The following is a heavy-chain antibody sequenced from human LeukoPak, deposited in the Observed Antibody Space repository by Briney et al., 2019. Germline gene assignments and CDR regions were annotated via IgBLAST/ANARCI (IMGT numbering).Heavy chain of an antibody. CDR1: GFSFSNSG. D-gene: IGHD3-10*01. CDR2: IWFGEGSQ. Sequence: GGSLRLSCAASGFSFSNSGMHWVRQAPGKGLEWVAGIWFGEGSQYYADSVKGRFIISRDNSKNTLFLEMNSLRAEDTAVYFCAKGGRDTSHYYFDCWGQGTQVTVSS. V-gene: IGHV3-30*02. J-gene: IGHJ4*02. CDR3: AKGGRDTSHYYFDC.